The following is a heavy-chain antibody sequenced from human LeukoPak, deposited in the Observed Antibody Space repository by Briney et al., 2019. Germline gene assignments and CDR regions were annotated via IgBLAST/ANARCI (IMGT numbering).Heavy chain of an antibody. V-gene: IGHV5-10-1*01. CDR2: IDPSDSYT. Sequence: GESLKISFKGSGYSFTTYYITWVRQMPGKGLEWMGRIDPSDSYTNYSPSFQGHVTISADKSISTAYLQWSSLKASDTAMYYCASVGAMAVSGDDYWGQGTLVTVSS. D-gene: IGHD6-19*01. CDR1: GYSFTTYY. J-gene: IGHJ4*02. CDR3: ASVGAMAVSGDDY.